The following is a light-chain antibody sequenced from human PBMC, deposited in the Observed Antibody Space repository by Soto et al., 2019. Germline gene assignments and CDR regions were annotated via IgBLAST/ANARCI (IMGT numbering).Light chain of an antibody. CDR1: IRDVGRYNF. J-gene: IGLJ1*01. V-gene: IGLV2-14*02. Sequence: QSALTQPASVSGSPGQSITISCTGSIRDVGRYNFVSWFQQHPGKAPKLIIYDATKRPSGVSNRFSGSISANAVSMTIYGLQAEDEANYYCGSYTSSSTPCVFGTGSKGTVL. CDR3: GSYTSSSTPCV. CDR2: DAT.